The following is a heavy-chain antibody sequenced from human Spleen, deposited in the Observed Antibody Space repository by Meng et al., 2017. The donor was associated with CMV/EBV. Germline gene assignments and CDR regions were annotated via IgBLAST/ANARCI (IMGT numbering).Heavy chain of an antibody. Sequence: GESLKISCAASGFTFSVYSMNWVRQAPGKGLEWVSSIGATAGGTYYADSVKGRFTISRDNAKNTLYLQMNSLRAEDTAVYYCAKYSAVGERLYYFDYWGQGTLVTVSS. D-gene: IGHD2-21*01. CDR2: IGATAGGT. V-gene: IGHV3-23*01. CDR3: AKYSAVGERLYYFDY. J-gene: IGHJ4*02. CDR1: GFTFSVYS.